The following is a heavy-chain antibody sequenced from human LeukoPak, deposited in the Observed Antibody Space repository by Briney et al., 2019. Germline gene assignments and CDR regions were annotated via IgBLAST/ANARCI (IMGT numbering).Heavy chain of an antibody. V-gene: IGHV3-20*04. CDR2: INWNGGSP. CDR3: ARVDAISHTNWGFGGHSNNFDY. J-gene: IGHJ4*02. D-gene: IGHD7-27*01. Sequence: GGSLRLSCAASGFTFDSYGMTWVRQAPGKGLEWVSGINWNGGSPGYADSVKGRFTISRDNAKNSLYLQMNSLRAEDTALYYCARVDAISHTNWGFGGHSNNFDYWSQGTLVTVSS. CDR1: GFTFDSYG.